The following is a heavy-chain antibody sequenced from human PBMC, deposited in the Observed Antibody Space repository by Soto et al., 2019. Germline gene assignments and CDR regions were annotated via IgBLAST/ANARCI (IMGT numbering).Heavy chain of an antibody. J-gene: IGHJ2*01. V-gene: IGHV1-18*01. Sequence: QVQLVQSGAEVKQPGASVKVSCKASGYTFTHYGITWVRQAPGQGHEWMGWINSFSGDTNYPQKLQGRLTMTTETSTNKVYMELRNPRYHDTSGYYCARDLLSGGTYWDVDIWGRGTLVTVS. D-gene: IGHD1-1*01. CDR1: GYTFTHYG. CDR3: ARDLLSGGTYWDVDI. CDR2: INSFSGDT.